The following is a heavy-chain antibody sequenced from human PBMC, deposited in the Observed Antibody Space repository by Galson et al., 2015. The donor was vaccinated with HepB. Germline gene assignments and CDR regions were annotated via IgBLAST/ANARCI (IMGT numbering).Heavy chain of an antibody. V-gene: IGHV1-69*13. J-gene: IGHJ4*02. D-gene: IGHD1-20*01. CDR1: GGTFSSYA. CDR2: IIPVFGIV. CDR3: ARVGISGRFYHYFDY. Sequence: SVKVSCKASGGTFSSYAIGWVRQAPGQGLEWMGGIIPVFGIVKYAQNFQGRVTITADESTSTAYMVLRSLRSEDTAVYYCARVGISGRFYHYFDYWGQGTLVTVSS.